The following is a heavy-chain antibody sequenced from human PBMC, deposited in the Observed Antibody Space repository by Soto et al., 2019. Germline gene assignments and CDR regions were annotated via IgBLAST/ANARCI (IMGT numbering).Heavy chain of an antibody. CDR1: GFTFSSYA. CDR2: ISGSGGST. V-gene: IGHV3-23*01. J-gene: IGHJ5*02. CDR3: AKAVVVVAATPPNWFDP. Sequence: TGGSLRLSCAASGFTFSSYAMSWVRQAPGKGLEWVSAISGSGGSTYYADSVKGRFTISRDNSKNTLYLQMNSLRAEDTAVYYCAKAVVVVAATPPNWFDPWGQGTLVTVSS. D-gene: IGHD2-15*01.